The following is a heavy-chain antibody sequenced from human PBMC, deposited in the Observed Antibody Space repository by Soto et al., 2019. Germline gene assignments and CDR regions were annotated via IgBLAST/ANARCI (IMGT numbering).Heavy chain of an antibody. J-gene: IGHJ4*02. CDR1: GGSISSSNW. CDR2: IYHSGST. D-gene: IGHD3-22*01. Sequence: QVQLQESGPGLVKPSGTLSLTCAVSGGSISSSNWWSWVRQPPGKGLEWIGEIYHSGSTNYNPSLESRVTISVDKSKNQFSLKLSSVTPADTAVYYCARDLLPRGYYYVFDYWGQGTLVTVSS. CDR3: ARDLLPRGYYYVFDY. V-gene: IGHV4-4*02.